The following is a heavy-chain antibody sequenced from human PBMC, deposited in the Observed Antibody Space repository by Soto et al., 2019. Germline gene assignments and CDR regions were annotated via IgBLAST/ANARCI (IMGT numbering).Heavy chain of an antibody. Sequence: QVQLQESGPGLVKPSETLSLTCTVSGGSISSYYWSWIRQPPGKGLEWIGYIYYSGSTNYNPSLKSRVTISVDTSKNQFSLKLNSVTAADTAVYYCASRYGGNFDYWGQGTLVTVSS. V-gene: IGHV4-59*01. CDR2: IYYSGST. CDR3: ASRYGGNFDY. J-gene: IGHJ4*02. D-gene: IGHD1-26*01. CDR1: GGSISSYY.